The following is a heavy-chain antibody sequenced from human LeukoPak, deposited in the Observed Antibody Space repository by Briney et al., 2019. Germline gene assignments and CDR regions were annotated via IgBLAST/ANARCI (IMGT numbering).Heavy chain of an antibody. CDR2: ISGSGGST. CDR3: AIHYYDSSGHLDS. V-gene: IGHV3-23*01. CDR1: GFTFSSYA. J-gene: IGHJ4*02. Sequence: PGGSLRLSCAASGFTFSSYAMSWVRQAPGKGLEWVSGISGSGGSTYYADSMKGRFTISRDNSKNSLYLQMNTLRAEDTAVYYCAIHYYDSSGHLDSWGQGTLVTVSS. D-gene: IGHD3-22*01.